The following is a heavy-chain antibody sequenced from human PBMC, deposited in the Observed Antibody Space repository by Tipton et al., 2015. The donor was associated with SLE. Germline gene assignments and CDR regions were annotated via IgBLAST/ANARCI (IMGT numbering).Heavy chain of an antibody. CDR2: IYNSGSG. V-gene: IGHV4-59*11. CDR1: GGSISSHY. J-gene: IGHJ3*02. Sequence: TLSLTCTVSGGSISSHYWSWIRQPPGKGLEWIGYIYNSGSGNYNPSLKSRVTISVDTSKNQFSLKLSSVSAAATAVYYCARSDYYDSSGYYSYAFDIWGQGTMVTVSS. CDR3: ARSDYYDSSGYYSYAFDI. D-gene: IGHD3-22*01.